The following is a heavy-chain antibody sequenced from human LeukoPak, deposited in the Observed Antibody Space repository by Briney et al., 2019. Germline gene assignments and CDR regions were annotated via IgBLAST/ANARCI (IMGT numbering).Heavy chain of an antibody. CDR1: GGSISSSTYY. J-gene: IGHJ5*02. Sequence: PSETLSLTCTVSGGSISSSTYYWGWIRQPPGKGLEWIGSIYYSGSTHYNPSLKSRVTISVDTSKNQFSLKLSSVTAADTAVYYCAIAVQTVVANWFDPWGQGTLVTVSS. D-gene: IGHD2-15*01. CDR2: IYYSGST. CDR3: AIAVQTVVANWFDP. V-gene: IGHV4-39*07.